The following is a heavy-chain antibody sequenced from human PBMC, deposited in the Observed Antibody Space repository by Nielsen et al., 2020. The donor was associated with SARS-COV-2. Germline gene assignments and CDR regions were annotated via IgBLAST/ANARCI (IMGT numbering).Heavy chain of an antibody. D-gene: IGHD3-22*01. V-gene: IGHV4-59*12. CDR2: IYYSGST. Sequence: RQAPGKGLEWIGSIYYSGSTNYNPSLKSRVTISVDTSKNQFSMKLSSVTAADTAVYYCARGYGEYYYDSSGYWGKTYYYYGMDVWGQGTTVTVSS. CDR3: ARGYGEYYYDSSGYWGKTYYYYGMDV. J-gene: IGHJ6*02.